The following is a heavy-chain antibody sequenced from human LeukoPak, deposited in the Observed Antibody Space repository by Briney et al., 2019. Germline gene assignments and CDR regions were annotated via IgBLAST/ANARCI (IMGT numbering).Heavy chain of an antibody. CDR1: GGTFSSYA. J-gene: IGHJ4*02. CDR3: ARGFDDRGGNYLDY. Sequence: SVKVSCKASGGTFSSYAISWVRQAPGQGLEWMGGIIPIFGTANYAQKFQGRVTITTDESTSTAYMGLSSLRSEDTAVYYCARGFDDRGGNYLDYWGQGTLVTVSS. D-gene: IGHD3-22*01. CDR2: IIPIFGTA. V-gene: IGHV1-69*05.